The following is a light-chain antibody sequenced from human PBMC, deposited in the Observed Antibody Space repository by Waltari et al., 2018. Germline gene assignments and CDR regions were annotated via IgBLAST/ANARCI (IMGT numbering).Light chain of an antibody. CDR2: EDT. V-gene: IGLV3-1*01. CDR3: QAWESSTADVV. CDR1: RLGQKY. J-gene: IGLJ2*01. Sequence: SYELTQPPSVSVSPGQTATIPCSGDRLGQKYTYWYQQKPGQSPLLVMYEDTKRPPGIPVRFPCSNSGNTATLTISGTHGLDEADYYCQAWESSTADVVFGGGTKLTVL.